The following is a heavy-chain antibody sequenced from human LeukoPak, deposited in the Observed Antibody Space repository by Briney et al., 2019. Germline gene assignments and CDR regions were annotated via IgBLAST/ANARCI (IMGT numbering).Heavy chain of an antibody. D-gene: IGHD6-13*01. Sequence: SETLSLTCAVSGYSISSGYYWGWIRQPPGKGLEWIGSIYHSGSTYYNPSLKSRVTISVDTSNNQFSLKLSSVTAADTAVYYCTRDQAAVGVPGYWGQGTLVTVSS. CDR3: TRDQAAVGVPGY. CDR1: GYSISSGYY. CDR2: IYHSGST. J-gene: IGHJ4*02. V-gene: IGHV4-38-2*02.